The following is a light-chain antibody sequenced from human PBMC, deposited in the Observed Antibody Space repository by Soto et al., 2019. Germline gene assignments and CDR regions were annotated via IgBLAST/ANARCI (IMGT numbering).Light chain of an antibody. V-gene: IGKV1-12*01. CDR3: QPANSFPLT. J-gene: IGKJ4*01. Sequence: DIQMTQSPSSVSASVGDRVTITCRASQGISSWLAWYQQKPGKAPKLLIYTVSSLQSGAPSRFSGSGSGTDFTLTVGSMPAEDFATYYCQPANSFPLTFGGGTKVEIK. CDR2: TVS. CDR1: QGISSW.